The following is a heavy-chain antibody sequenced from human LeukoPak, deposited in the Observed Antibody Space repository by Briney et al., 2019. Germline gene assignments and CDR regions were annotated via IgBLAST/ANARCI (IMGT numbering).Heavy chain of an antibody. CDR2: MNPNSGNT. J-gene: IGHJ6*02. Sequence: ASVKVSCKASGYTFTSYDINWVRQATGQGLEWMGWMNPNSGNTGYAQKFQGRVTMTRNTSISTAYMELRSPISDDTAVYYCARGPRGAAGTYYYYYGMDVWGQGTTVIVSS. D-gene: IGHD1/OR15-1a*01. CDR3: ARGPRGAAGTYYYYYGMDV. CDR1: GYTFTSYD. V-gene: IGHV1-8*01.